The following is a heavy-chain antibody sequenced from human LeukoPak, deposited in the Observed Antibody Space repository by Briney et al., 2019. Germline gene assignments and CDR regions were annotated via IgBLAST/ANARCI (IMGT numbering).Heavy chain of an antibody. CDR2: ISASGGST. CDR3: AKDRDASDY. CDR1: GFTFSSYA. D-gene: IGHD5-24*01. J-gene: IGHJ4*02. V-gene: IGHV3-23*01. Sequence: GGSLRLSCAASGFTFSSYAMSWVRQVPGMGLEWVSAISASGGSTYYADSVKGRFTISRDNSKNTLYLQMNSLRAEDTAVYYCAKDRDASDYWGQGTLVTVSS.